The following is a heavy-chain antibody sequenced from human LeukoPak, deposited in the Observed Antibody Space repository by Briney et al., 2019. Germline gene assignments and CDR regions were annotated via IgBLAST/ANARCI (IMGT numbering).Heavy chain of an antibody. V-gene: IGHV3-7*03. Sequence: GGSLRLSCVVSDFTFSFYWMTWVRQAPGKGLEWVASINHNGNVNYYVDSVKGRFTISRDNAKNSLYLQMSNLRAEDTAVYFCARGGGLDVWGQGATVTVSS. J-gene: IGHJ6*02. CDR2: INHNGNVN. CDR1: DFTFSFYW. D-gene: IGHD3-16*01. CDR3: ARGGGLDV.